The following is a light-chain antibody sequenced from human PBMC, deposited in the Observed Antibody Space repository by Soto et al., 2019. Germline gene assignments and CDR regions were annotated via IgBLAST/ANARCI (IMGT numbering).Light chain of an antibody. CDR2: NNN. CDR3: AAWDDSLNGYV. J-gene: IGLJ1*01. Sequence: QSVLTQPPSASGTPGQRFTLSCSGSSSNIGSNTVSWYQQLPGTAPKLLIYNNNQRPSGVPDRFSGSKSGTSASLAISGPQSEDEADYYCAAWDDSLNGYVFGTGTKVTVL. CDR1: SSNIGSNT. V-gene: IGLV1-44*01.